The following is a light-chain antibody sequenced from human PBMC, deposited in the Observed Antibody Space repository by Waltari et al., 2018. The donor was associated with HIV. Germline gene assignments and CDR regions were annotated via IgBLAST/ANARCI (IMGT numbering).Light chain of an antibody. CDR1: STNIGNDF. CDR2: DNY. J-gene: IGLJ3*02. CDR3: GTWDRGLGAAV. V-gene: IGLV1-51*01. Sequence: QSVLTQPPSVSAAPGQKVTISCPGSSTNIGNDFVSWYQQIPGAAPKLLIYDNYMRPSGIPDRFSGSRSGTSATLGITGLQTGDEAVYYCGTWDRGLGAAVFGGGTKLTVL.